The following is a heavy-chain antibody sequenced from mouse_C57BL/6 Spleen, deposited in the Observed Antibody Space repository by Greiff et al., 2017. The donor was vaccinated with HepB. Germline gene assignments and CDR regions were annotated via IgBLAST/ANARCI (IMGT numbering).Heavy chain of an antibody. V-gene: IGHV1-22*01. J-gene: IGHJ4*01. D-gene: IGHD2-4*01. CDR2: INPNNGGT. CDR1: GYTFTDYN. CDR3: AGNYDYDYAMDY. Sequence: EVQLQQSGPELVKPGASVKMSCKASGYTFTDYNMHWVKQSHGKSLEWIGYINPNNGGTSYNQKFKGKATLTVNKSSSTAYMELRSLTSEDSAVYYCAGNYDYDYAMDYWGQGTSVTVSS.